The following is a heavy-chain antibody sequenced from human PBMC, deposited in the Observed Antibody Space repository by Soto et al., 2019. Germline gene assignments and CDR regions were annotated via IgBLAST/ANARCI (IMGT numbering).Heavy chain of an antibody. J-gene: IGHJ5*02. D-gene: IGHD6-13*01. CDR1: GYTFTSYA. CDR3: ARRASSSWYKGWFDP. CDR2: INAGNGNT. V-gene: IGHV1-3*01. Sequence: ASVKVSCKASGYTFTSYAMHWVRQAPGQRLEWMGWINAGNGNTKYSQKFQGRVTITRDTSASTAYMELSSLRSEDTAVYYCARRASSSWYKGWFDPWGQGTLVTVS.